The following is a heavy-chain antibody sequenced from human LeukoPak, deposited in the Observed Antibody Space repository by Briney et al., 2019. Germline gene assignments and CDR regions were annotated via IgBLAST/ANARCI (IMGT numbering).Heavy chain of an antibody. CDR3: ARDGSGSYYHLDY. J-gene: IGHJ4*02. V-gene: IGHV3-53*01. CDR2: IYSGGST. Sequence: GESLRLSCAASGFTVSSSYMIWVHQAPGKGLEWVSVIYSGGSTYYADSVKGRFTISRDNSKNTLYLQMNSLRAEDTAVYYCARDGSGSYYHLDYWGQGTLVTVSS. D-gene: IGHD3-10*01. CDR1: GFTVSSSY.